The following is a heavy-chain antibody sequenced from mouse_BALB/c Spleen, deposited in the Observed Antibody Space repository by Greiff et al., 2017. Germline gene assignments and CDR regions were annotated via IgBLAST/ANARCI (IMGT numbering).Heavy chain of an antibody. J-gene: IGHJ2*01. CDR2: ISSGSSTI. D-gene: IGHD2-3*01. CDR3: ARGGWDY. V-gene: IGHV5-17*02. CDR1: GFTFSSFG. Sequence: EVKLVESGGGLVQPGGSRKLSCAASGFTFSSFGMHWVRQAPEKGLEWVAYISSGSSTIYYADTVKGRFTISRDNPKNTLFLQMTSLRSEDTAMYYCARGGWDYWGQGTTLTVSS.